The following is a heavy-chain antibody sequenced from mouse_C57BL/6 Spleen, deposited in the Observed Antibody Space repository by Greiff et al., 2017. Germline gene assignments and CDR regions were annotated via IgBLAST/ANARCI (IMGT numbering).Heavy chain of an antibody. Sequence: QVQLQQSGAELVRPGTSVKLSCKASGYTFTSYWMHWVKQRPGQGLEWIGVIDPSDSYTNYNQKFKGKATLTVDTSSSTAYMQLSSLTSEDSAVYYCARYYYGSSYEFAYWGQGTLVTVSA. CDR3: ARYYYGSSYEFAY. V-gene: IGHV1-59*01. CDR1: GYTFTSYW. D-gene: IGHD1-1*01. J-gene: IGHJ3*01. CDR2: IDPSDSYT.